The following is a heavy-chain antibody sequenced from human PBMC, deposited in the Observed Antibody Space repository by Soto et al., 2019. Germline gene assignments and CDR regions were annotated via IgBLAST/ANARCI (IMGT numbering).Heavy chain of an antibody. J-gene: IGHJ4*02. CDR3: AGRRAGDYYFDY. D-gene: IGHD1-26*01. CDR1: GGSVSSSSYY. Sequence: RSLTCTVSGGSVSSSSYYWGWIRPPPGKGLEWIGTIYYTGSTSYSPSLKRRVTISVDTSKTQFSLNLSSVTATDTAVYYCAGRRAGDYYFDYWGQGTLVTVSS. V-gene: IGHV4-39*01. CDR2: IYYTGST.